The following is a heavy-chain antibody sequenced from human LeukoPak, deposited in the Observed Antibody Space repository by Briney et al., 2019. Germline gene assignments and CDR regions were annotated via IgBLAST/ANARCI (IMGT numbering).Heavy chain of an antibody. J-gene: IGHJ4*02. Sequence: QTLSLTCAISRDSVSGNSATWNWIRQYPSRGLEWLRRTHYRSKWYNDYAVSVKSRITINPDTSMNQFSLQLTSVTPEDTAVYYCARASGSWYWGFDYWGQGTLVTVSS. D-gene: IGHD6-13*01. CDR2: THYRSKWYN. CDR1: RDSVSGNSAT. CDR3: ARASGSWYWGFDY. V-gene: IGHV6-1*01.